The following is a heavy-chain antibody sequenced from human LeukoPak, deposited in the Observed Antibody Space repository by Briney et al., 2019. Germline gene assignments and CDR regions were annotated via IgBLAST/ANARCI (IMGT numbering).Heavy chain of an antibody. CDR2: ISSSSSYI. CDR1: GFTFSSYS. J-gene: IGHJ4*02. V-gene: IGHV3-21*01. D-gene: IGHD4-17*01. CDR3: ARDLYGDYPWDY. Sequence: PGGSLRLSCAASGFTFSSYSMNWVRQAPGRGLEWVSSISSSSSYIYYAASVKGRFTISRDNAKNSLYLQMNSLRAEDTAVYYCARDLYGDYPWDYWGQGTLVTVSS.